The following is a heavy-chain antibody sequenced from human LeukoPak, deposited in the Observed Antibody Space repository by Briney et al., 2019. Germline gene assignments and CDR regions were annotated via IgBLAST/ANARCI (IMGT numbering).Heavy chain of an antibody. CDR3: AKDPSYGWSYFDY. CDR2: ISYDGSNK. D-gene: IGHD5-18*01. CDR1: GFTFSSYG. J-gene: IGHJ4*02. Sequence: GRSLRLSCAASGFTFSSYGMHWVRQAPGKGLEWVAVISYDGSNKYYADSVKGRFTISRDNSKNTLYLQMNSLRAEDTAVYYCAKDPSYGWSYFDYWGQGTLVTVSS. V-gene: IGHV3-30*18.